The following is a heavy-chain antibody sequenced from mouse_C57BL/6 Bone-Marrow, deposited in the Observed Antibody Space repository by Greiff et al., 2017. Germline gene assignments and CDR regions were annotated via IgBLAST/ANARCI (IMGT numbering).Heavy chain of an antibody. Sequence: EVQGVESGGGLVQPGGSLKLSCAASGFTFSDYYMYWVRQTPEKRLEWVAYISNGGGSTYYPDTVKGRFTISRDNAKNTLYLQMSRLKSEDTAMYYCARHRGRWLLPFAYWGQGTLVTVSA. D-gene: IGHD2-3*01. CDR1: GFTFSDYY. J-gene: IGHJ3*01. CDR3: ARHRGRWLLPFAY. V-gene: IGHV5-12*01. CDR2: ISNGGGST.